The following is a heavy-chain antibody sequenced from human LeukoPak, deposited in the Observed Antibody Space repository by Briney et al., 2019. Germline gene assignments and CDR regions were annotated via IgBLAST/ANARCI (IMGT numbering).Heavy chain of an antibody. V-gene: IGHV7-4-1*02. J-gene: IGHJ5*02. D-gene: IGHD2-2*01. CDR2: INTNTGNP. CDR1: GGTFSSYA. Sequence: ASVKVSCKASGGTFSSYAISWVRQAPGQGLEWMGWINTNTGNPTYAQGFTGRFVFSLDTSVSTAYLQISSLKAEDTAVYYCARDRKGRIVVVPAAQPSYNWFDPWGQGTLVTVSS. CDR3: ARDRKGRIVVVPAAQPSYNWFDP.